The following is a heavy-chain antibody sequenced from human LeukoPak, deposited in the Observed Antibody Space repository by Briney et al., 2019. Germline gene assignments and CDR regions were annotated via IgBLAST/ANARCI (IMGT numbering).Heavy chain of an antibody. V-gene: IGHV3-30*18. CDR2: ISYDGSNK. J-gene: IGHJ4*02. CDR3: AKDRMVRGVMDY. CDR1: GFTFSSYG. D-gene: IGHD3-10*01. Sequence: GRSLRLSCAASGFTFSSYGMHWVRQAPGKGLEWVAVISYDGSNKYYADPVKGRFTISRDNSKNTLYLQMNSLRAEDTAVYYCAKDRMVRGVMDYWGQGTLVTVSS.